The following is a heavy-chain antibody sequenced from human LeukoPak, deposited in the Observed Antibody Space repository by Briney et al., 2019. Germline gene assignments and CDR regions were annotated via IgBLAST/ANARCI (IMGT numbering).Heavy chain of an antibody. CDR3: ARGSRTMDDFWIDP. CDR2: INHSGST. V-gene: IGHV4-34*01. J-gene: IGHJ5*02. D-gene: IGHD3-3*01. Sequence: PSETLSLTCTVSAGSISGYYWSWIRQPPGKGLEWIGEINHSGSTNYNPSLKSRVTISVDTSKNQFSLKLSSVTAADTAVYYCARGSRTMDDFWIDPWGQGTLVTVSS. CDR1: AGSISGYY.